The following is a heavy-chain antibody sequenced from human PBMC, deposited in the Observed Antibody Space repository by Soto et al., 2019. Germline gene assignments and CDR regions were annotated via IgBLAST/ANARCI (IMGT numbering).Heavy chain of an antibody. D-gene: IGHD2-21*02. CDR1: GYSIRNGYY. V-gene: IGHV4-38-2*02. CDR3: ARVGPYGGGDCYSPPP. Sequence: PSETLSLTCTVSGYSIRNGYYWGWIRQPPGKGLEWIGTIYHSGSTYYNPSLKSRVTISVDASENHFSLKLSSVTAADTAVYYCARVGPYGGGDCYSPPPWGQGTLVTVSS. CDR2: IYHSGST. J-gene: IGHJ5*02.